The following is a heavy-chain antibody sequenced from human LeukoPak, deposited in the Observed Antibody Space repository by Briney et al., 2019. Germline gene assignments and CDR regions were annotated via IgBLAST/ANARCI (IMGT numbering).Heavy chain of an antibody. CDR3: ARFWGEKGFDY. CDR2: IYYSGST. CDR1: GGSISSYY. Sequence: PSETLSLTCTVSGGSISSYYWSWIRQPPGKGLEWIGYIYYSGSTNYNPSLKSRVTISVDTSKNQFSLKLSSVTAADTAVYYCARFWGEKGFDYWGQGTLVTVSS. D-gene: IGHD3-16*01. J-gene: IGHJ4*02. V-gene: IGHV4-59*01.